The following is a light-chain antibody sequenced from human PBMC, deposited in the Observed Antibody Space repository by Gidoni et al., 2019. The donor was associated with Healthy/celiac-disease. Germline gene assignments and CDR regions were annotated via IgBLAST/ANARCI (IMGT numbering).Light chain of an antibody. CDR3: QQSYSTLSLT. V-gene: IGKV1-39*01. CDR1: QSISSY. J-gene: IGKJ4*01. CDR2: AAS. Sequence: DIQLTQSPSSLSASVGDRFTITCRASQSISSYLNWYQQKTGKAPKLLIYAASSLQSGVPSRFSGSGSGTDFTLTISSLQPEDFATYYCQQSYSTLSLTFGGGTKVEIK.